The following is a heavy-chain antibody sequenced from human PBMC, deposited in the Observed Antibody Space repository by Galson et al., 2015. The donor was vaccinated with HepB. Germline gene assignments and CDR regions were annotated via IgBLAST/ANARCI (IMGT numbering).Heavy chain of an antibody. Sequence: SLRLSCAASGFTFSTYNMNWVRQAPGKGLEWVSYISTSGSIIYYADSVKGRFTVSRDNAKNSLYLQMNSLRAEDTAVYHCARHRTYADFDGYWGQGTLVTVSS. CDR1: GFTFSTYN. CDR2: ISTSGSII. V-gene: IGHV3-48*01. CDR3: ARHRTYADFDGY. J-gene: IGHJ4*02. D-gene: IGHD4-17*01.